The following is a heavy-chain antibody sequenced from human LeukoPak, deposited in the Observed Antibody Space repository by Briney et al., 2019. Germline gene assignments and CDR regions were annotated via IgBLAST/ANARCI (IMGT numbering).Heavy chain of an antibody. CDR1: GYTFTSYY. CDR2: INPSGGST. V-gene: IGHV1-46*01. D-gene: IGHD2/OR15-2a*01. Sequence: ASVKVSCKASGYTFTSYYMHWVRQAPGQGLEWMGIINPSGGSTSYAQKFQGRVTMTRDTSTSTVYMELGSLRSEDTAVYYCARASHLLYFGYWGQGTLGTVSS. CDR3: ARASHLLYFGY. J-gene: IGHJ4*02.